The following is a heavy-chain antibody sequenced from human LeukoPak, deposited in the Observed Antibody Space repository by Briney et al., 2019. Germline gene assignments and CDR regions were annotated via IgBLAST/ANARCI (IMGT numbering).Heavy chain of an antibody. Sequence: GGSLRLSCSASGFTFSSYAMHWVRQAPGKGLEYVSAISSNGGSTYYADSVKGRFTISRDNSKNTVYLQMNSLRAEDTALYYCARATTVTTTFDYWGQGTLVTVSS. D-gene: IGHD4-17*01. CDR2: ISSNGGST. CDR3: ARATTVTTTFDY. V-gene: IGHV3-64*04. CDR1: GFTFSSYA. J-gene: IGHJ4*02.